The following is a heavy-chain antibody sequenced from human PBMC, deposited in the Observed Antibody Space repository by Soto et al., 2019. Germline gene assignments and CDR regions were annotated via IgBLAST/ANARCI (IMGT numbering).Heavy chain of an antibody. CDR3: AKEYGSTWIDH. D-gene: IGHD6-13*01. CDR2: MSYDGTKE. V-gene: IGHV3-30*18. J-gene: IGHJ4*02. Sequence: QVELVESGGGVVQPGRSLRLSCAASGFTFSTYGMHWVRQAPGKGLEWVAAMSYDGTKEYYVDSVKGRFTISRDNSRNTLFLQLNSLRAEDTAVYYCAKEYGSTWIDHWGQGTLVTVS. CDR1: GFTFSTYG.